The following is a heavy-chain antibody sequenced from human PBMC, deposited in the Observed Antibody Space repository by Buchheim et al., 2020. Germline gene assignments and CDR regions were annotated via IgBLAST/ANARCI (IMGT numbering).Heavy chain of an antibody. CDR3: ARFPVQRKHY. CDR1: GASMNDYY. Sequence: QVLLQESGPGMVKPSETLSLTCNVSGASMNDYYWSWIRQPPGKGLEWLGYIYYSGSTNYNPSLKSRVTISIDTSTNQFPLRLTSVTAADTAVYYCARFPVQRKHYWGQGIL. V-gene: IGHV4-59*01. J-gene: IGHJ4*02. D-gene: IGHD2-21*01. CDR2: IYYSGST.